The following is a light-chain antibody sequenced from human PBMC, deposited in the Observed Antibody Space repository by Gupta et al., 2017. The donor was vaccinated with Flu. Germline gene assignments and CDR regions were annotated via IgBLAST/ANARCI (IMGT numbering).Light chain of an antibody. CDR2: TLS. CDR1: QSLLDSDDGHTY. Sequence: IVMTQTPLARRVTPGEPASISCRSRQSLLDSDDGHTYLDWYLQKPGLPPQLLIYTLSYRASGVPDRFSGTASGTDFTLNMSRVESEDVGVYYCRRCKEFLRTFGQGTKVEIK. J-gene: IGKJ1*01. CDR3: RRCKEFLRT. V-gene: IGKV2-40*01.